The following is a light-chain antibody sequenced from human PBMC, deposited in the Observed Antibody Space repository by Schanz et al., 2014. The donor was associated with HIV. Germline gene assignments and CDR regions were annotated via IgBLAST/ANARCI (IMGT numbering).Light chain of an antibody. CDR2: EVT. V-gene: IGLV2-8*01. CDR3: QSYDRGLNAVV. Sequence: QSALTQPPSASGSPGQSVTISCTGTSNDIGAYRYVSWYQHHPGRAPRLLIYEVTKRPSGVPDRFSGSKSGNTASLAISGLQSEDEADYFCQSYDRGLNAVVFGGGTKLTVL. J-gene: IGLJ2*01. CDR1: SNDIGAYRY.